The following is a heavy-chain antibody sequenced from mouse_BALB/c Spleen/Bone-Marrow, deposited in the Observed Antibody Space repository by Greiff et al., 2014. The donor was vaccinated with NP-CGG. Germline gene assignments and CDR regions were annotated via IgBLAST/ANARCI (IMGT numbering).Heavy chain of an antibody. CDR2: INPYNGGT. CDR1: GYSFTGYT. CDR3: ARDDYDVGFAY. D-gene: IGHD2-4*01. Sequence: VQLQQSGPELVKPGASMKISCKASGYSFTGYTMNWVMQSHGKNLEWIGLINPYNGGTSHNQKFKGKATLTVDKSSSTAHMERLSPTAEDASDYYCARDDYDVGFAYWGQGTLVTVSA. J-gene: IGHJ3*01. V-gene: IGHV1-20*01.